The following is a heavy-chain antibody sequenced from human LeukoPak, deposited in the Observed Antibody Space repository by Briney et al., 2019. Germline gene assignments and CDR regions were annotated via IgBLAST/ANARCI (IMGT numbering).Heavy chain of an antibody. CDR2: ISTNTAST. V-gene: IGHV3-23*01. CDR1: GFTFRNYG. Sequence: PGGSLRLSCAGSGFTFRNYGMSWVRQAPGKGLEWVSHISTNTASTYYADSVKGRFTISRDNSKNTLYMQMNSLRAEDTAVYYCTRGSPVVYFDFWGQGTLVTVSS. J-gene: IGHJ4*02. CDR3: TRGSPVVYFDF.